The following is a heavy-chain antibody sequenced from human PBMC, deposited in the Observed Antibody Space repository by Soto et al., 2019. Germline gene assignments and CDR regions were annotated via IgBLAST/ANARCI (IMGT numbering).Heavy chain of an antibody. Sequence: PSETLSLTCTVSGGSISSSSYYWSWIRQPPGKGLEWIGEINHSGSTNYNPSLKSRVTISVDTSKNQFSLKLSSVTAADTAVYYCARGGRRYSSSRGWFDPWGQGTLVTVSS. CDR3: ARGGRRYSSSRGWFDP. J-gene: IGHJ5*02. CDR2: INHSGST. D-gene: IGHD6-6*01. CDR1: GGSISSSSYY. V-gene: IGHV4-39*07.